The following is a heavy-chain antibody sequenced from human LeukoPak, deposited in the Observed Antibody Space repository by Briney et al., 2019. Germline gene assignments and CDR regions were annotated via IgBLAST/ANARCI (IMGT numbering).Heavy chain of an antibody. CDR1: GFTVSTNY. J-gene: IGHJ5*02. CDR3: ARGRGYSHSNWFDP. Sequence: GGSLRLSCAASGFTVSTNYMSWVRQAPGKGLEWVSVIYSGGTTYYADSVKGRFTISRDSSKNTLYLQMNSLRAEDTAVYYCARGRGYSHSNWFDPWGQGTLVTVSS. CDR2: IYSGGTT. V-gene: IGHV3-53*01. D-gene: IGHD5-12*01.